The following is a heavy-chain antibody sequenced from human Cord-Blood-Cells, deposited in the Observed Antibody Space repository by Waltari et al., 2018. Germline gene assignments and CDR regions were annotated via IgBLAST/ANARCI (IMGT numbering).Heavy chain of an antibody. D-gene: IGHD3-9*01. J-gene: IGHJ4*02. CDR2: ISGSGGST. CDR3: AKVGGIHYDILTGYFDY. CDR1: GFTFSSYA. V-gene: IGHV3-23*01. Sequence: EVQLLESGGGLVQPGGSLRLSCAASGFTFSSYAMSWVRQAPGRGLEWVSAISGSGGSTYSADSVKGRFTISRDNSKNTLYLQMNSLRAEDTAVYYCAKVGGIHYDILTGYFDYWGQGTLVTVSS.